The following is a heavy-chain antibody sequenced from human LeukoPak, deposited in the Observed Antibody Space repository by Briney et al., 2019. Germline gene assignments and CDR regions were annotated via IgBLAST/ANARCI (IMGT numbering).Heavy chain of an antibody. CDR1: GFTFSSYS. CDR2: ISSSSSYI. D-gene: IGHD3-22*01. V-gene: IGHV3-21*01. Sequence: GGSLRLSCAASGFTFSSYSMNWVRQAPGKGLEWVSSISSSSSYIYYADSVKGRFTISRDNAKNSLYLQMNSLRAEDTAVYYCARDGTFYDSSGYNDYWGQETLVTVSS. CDR3: ARDGTFYDSSGYNDY. J-gene: IGHJ4*02.